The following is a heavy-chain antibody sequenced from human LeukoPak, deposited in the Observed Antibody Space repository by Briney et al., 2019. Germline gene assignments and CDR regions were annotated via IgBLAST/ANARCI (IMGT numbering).Heavy chain of an antibody. J-gene: IGHJ4*02. CDR1: GGSISSYY. V-gene: IGHV4-59*01. D-gene: IGHD3/OR15-3a*01. Sequence: SETLSLTCTVSGGSISSYYWSWIRQPPGKGLEGIGYIYYSGSTNYNPSLKSRVTISVDTSKNQFSLKLSSVTAADTAVYYCARVAGTGSFDYWGQGTLVTVSS. CDR2: IYYSGST. CDR3: ARVAGTGSFDY.